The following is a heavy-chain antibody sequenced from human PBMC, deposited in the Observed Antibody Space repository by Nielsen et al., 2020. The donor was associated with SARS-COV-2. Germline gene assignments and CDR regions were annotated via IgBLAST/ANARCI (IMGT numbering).Heavy chain of an antibody. D-gene: IGHD6-13*01. Sequence: GGSLRLSCAASGFTFSTYSMNWVRQAPGKGLEWVSSISSSSSYIYYADSVKGRFTTSRDNSKNTLYLQMNSLRAEDTAVYYCASPCGGYSSSWYGKYYYYYYGMDVWGQGTTVTVSS. V-gene: IGHV3-21*01. CDR3: ASPCGGYSSSWYGKYYYYYYGMDV. CDR2: ISSSSSYI. J-gene: IGHJ6*02. CDR1: GFTFSTYS.